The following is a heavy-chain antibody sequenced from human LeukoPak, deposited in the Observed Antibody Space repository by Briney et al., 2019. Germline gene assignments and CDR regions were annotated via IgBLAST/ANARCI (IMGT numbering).Heavy chain of an antibody. J-gene: IGHJ3*02. V-gene: IGHV1-69*05. CDR3: ARGFAPTGYAFDI. D-gene: IGHD4-11*01. Sequence: ASVKVSCKASGGTFSSYTISWVRQAPGQGLEWMGGIIPIFGTANYAQKFQGRVTITTDESTSTAYMELSSLRSEDTAVYYCARGFAPTGYAFDIWGQGTMVTVSS. CDR2: IIPIFGTA. CDR1: GGTFSSYT.